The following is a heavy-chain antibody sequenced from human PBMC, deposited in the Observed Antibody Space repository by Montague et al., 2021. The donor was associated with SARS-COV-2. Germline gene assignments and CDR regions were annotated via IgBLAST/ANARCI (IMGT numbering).Heavy chain of an antibody. CDR3: ARVTTVTYPYYYYYGMDV. V-gene: IGHV2-70*01. J-gene: IGHJ6*02. CDR1: GFSLSTSGMC. D-gene: IGHD4-11*01. Sequence: PALVIPTQTLTLTCTFSGFSLSTSGMCVSWIRQPPGKALEWLALIDWDDDKYYSTSLKTRPTISRDTSKNQVVLTMTNMDPVDTATYYCARVTTVTYPYYYYYGMDVWGQGTTVTVSS. CDR2: IDWDDDK.